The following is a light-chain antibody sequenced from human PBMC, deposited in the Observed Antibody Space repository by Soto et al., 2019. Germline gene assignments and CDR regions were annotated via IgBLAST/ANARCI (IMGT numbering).Light chain of an antibody. J-gene: IGLJ1*01. Sequence: QSALTQPASVSGSHGQSITISCTGTSSDVGGYNYVSWYQQHPGKAPKLMIYEVSNRPSGVSNRFSGSKSGNTASLTISGLQAEDEADYYCSSYTSSSTPHHVFGTGTKLSVL. CDR2: EVS. CDR1: SSDVGGYNY. V-gene: IGLV2-14*01. CDR3: SSYTSSSTPHHV.